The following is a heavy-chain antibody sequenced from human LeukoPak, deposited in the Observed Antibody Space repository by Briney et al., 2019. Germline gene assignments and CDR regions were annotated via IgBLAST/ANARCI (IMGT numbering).Heavy chain of an antibody. CDR2: IYHSGST. Sequence: SETLSLTCAVSGYSISSGYYWAWIRQPPGKGLEWIGSIYHSGSTYYNPSLKSRVTISVDTSKNQFSLKLSSVTAADTAVYYCARKYPDYGRSRGAFDYWGQGTMVTVSS. CDR1: GYSISSGYY. J-gene: IGHJ3*01. D-gene: IGHD4-17*01. CDR3: ARKYPDYGRSRGAFDY. V-gene: IGHV4-38-2*01.